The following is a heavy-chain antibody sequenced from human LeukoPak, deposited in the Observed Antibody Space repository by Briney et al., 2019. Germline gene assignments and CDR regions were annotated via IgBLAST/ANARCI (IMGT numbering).Heavy chain of an antibody. CDR1: GFTFSSYW. D-gene: IGHD3-10*01. CDR3: AKGSRSLRFGEAGDY. V-gene: IGHV3-7*03. J-gene: IGHJ4*02. Sequence: GGSLRLSCAASGFTFSSYWMSWVRQAPGKGLEWVANIKQDGSEKYYVDSVKGRFTLSRDNSKNTLYLQMNSLRAEDTAVYYCAKGSRSLRFGEAGDYWGQGTLVTVSS. CDR2: IKQDGSEK.